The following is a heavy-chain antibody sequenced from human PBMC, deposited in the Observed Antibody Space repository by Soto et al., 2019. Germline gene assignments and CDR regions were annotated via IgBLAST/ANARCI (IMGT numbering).Heavy chain of an antibody. J-gene: IGHJ1*01. Sequence: PGGSLRLSWGASGFTFSSYSMNWVRQAPGKGLEWVSYISSSSSTIYYADSVKGRFTISRDNAKNSLYLQMNSLRAEDTAVYYCARDLGSSWYPEYFQHWGQGTLVTVSS. CDR3: ARDLGSSWYPEYFQH. V-gene: IGHV3-48*01. D-gene: IGHD6-13*01. CDR1: GFTFSSYS. CDR2: ISSSSSTI.